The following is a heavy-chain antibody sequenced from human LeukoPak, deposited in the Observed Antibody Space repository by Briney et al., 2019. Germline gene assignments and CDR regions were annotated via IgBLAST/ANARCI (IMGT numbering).Heavy chain of an antibody. Sequence: GGSLRLSCAASGFTFSSYAMSWVRQAPGKGLEWVSAISGSGGSTYYADSVKGRFTISRDNSKNTLYLQMNSLRAEDTAVYYCAKTYYYDSSGYYVPRPFDYWGQGTLVTVSS. CDR3: AKTYYYDSSGYYVPRPFDY. J-gene: IGHJ4*02. CDR2: ISGSGGST. D-gene: IGHD3-22*01. CDR1: GFTFSSYA. V-gene: IGHV3-23*01.